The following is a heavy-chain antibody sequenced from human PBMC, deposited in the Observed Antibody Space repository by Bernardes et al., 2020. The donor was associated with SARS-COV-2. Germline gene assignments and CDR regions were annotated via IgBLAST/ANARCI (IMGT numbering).Heavy chain of an antibody. CDR2: ITHSGSN. Sequence: SETLSLTCAVYGGSFSGYCWTWIRQPPGKGLEWIGEITHSGSNNYNPSLKSRVTISADRSKNQFSLKLSSVTAADTAVYYCARTPDYDVLTSSYAEGFDSWGQGTQVTVSS. V-gene: IGHV4-34*01. D-gene: IGHD3-9*01. CDR3: ARTPDYDVLTSSYAEGFDS. J-gene: IGHJ5*01. CDR1: GGSFSGYC.